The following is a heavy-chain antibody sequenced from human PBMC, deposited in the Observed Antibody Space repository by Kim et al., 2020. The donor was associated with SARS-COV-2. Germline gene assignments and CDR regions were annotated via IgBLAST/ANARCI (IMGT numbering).Heavy chain of an antibody. CDR3: ARDPWFGEYGAFDI. V-gene: IGHV1-3*01. J-gene: IGHJ3*02. Sequence: QKLRGRVTITRDTSACTAYMELSSLRSEDTAVYYCARDPWFGEYGAFDIWGQGTMVTVSS. D-gene: IGHD3-10*01.